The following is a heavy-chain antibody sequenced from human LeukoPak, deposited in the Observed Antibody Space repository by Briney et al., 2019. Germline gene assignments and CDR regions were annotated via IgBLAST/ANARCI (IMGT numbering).Heavy chain of an antibody. CDR1: GFTFTSYG. CDR2: ISAYNGNT. D-gene: IGHD2-2*01. J-gene: IGHJ3*02. Sequence: GGSLRLSCAASGFTFTSYGISWVRQAPGQGLEWMGWISAYNGNTNYAQKLQGRVTMTTDTSTSTAYMELRSLRSDDTAVYYCARDPRGVVVPAASDAFDIWGQGTMVTVSS. V-gene: IGHV1-18*01. CDR3: ARDPRGVVVPAASDAFDI.